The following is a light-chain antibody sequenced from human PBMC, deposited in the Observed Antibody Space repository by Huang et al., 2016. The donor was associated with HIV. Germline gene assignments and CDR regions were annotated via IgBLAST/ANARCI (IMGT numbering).Light chain of an antibody. J-gene: IGKJ4*01. CDR3: QQRSSGVT. V-gene: IGKV3-11*01. CDR2: DTS. CDR1: QSVGNY. Sequence: IVLTQSPATLSWYPGERITLSCRASQSVGNYIAWYPQHPGQSPRRLIYDTSHRATGPPVRFSGGGSGTDFTLTISSLESEDFAVYYCQQRSSGVTFGGGTK.